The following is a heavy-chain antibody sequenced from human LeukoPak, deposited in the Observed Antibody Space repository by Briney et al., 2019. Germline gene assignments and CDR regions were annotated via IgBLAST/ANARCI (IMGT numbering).Heavy chain of an antibody. D-gene: IGHD3-10*01. CDR2: IYPVDSDT. Sequence: NRGESLKISCKGSGYSFSSYWIGWVRQMPGKGLEWMGIIYPVDSDTRYSPSFQGQVTISADKSISTAYLQWSSLKASDSAIYYCATKVRGGYFFDYWGQGTLVTVSS. CDR1: GYSFSSYW. CDR3: ATKVRGGYFFDY. V-gene: IGHV5-51*01. J-gene: IGHJ4*02.